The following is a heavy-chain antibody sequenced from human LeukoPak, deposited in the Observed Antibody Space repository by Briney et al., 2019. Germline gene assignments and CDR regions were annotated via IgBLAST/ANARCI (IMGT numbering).Heavy chain of an antibody. CDR3: ARGLVYSGSSLYIGSLDF. CDR2: INPRSGST. D-gene: IGHD3-22*01. V-gene: IGHV1-46*01. J-gene: IGHJ4*02. CDR1: GYTFSMYY. Sequence: ASVKVSCKASGYTFSMYYMHWVRQAPGQGLEWMGIINPRSGSTTYAQKFQGRLTMTRDMSTGTFYMELNSLKFEDTAVYYCARGLVYSGSSLYIGSLDFWGQGTLVTVSS.